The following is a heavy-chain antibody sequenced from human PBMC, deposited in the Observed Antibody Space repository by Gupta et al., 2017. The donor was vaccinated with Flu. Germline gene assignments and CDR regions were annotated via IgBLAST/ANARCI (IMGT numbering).Heavy chain of an antibody. Sequence: GLEWIGEINHSGSTNYNPSLKSRVTISVDTSKNQFSLKLSSVTAADTAVYYCARGHYRLGYSNYLSYYYMDVWGKGTTVTVSS. V-gene: IGHV4-34*01. J-gene: IGHJ6*03. CDR2: INHSGST. D-gene: IGHD4-4*01. CDR3: ARGHYRLGYSNYLSYYYMDV.